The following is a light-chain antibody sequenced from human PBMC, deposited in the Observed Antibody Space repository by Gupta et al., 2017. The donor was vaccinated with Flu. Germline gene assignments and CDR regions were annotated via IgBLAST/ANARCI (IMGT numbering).Light chain of an antibody. CDR2: EAT. CDR3: SSYAGSNNFV. J-gene: IGLJ1*01. CDR1: SSDVGGYHY. V-gene: IGLV2-8*01. Sequence: QSALTQPPSASGSPGQSVTISCTGTSSDVGGYHYVSWYQPHPGKAPTLMIYEATKRPPGVPDRFSGSRSGNTASLTGSGLQAEDEADYYCSSYAGSNNFVFGTGTKVTVL.